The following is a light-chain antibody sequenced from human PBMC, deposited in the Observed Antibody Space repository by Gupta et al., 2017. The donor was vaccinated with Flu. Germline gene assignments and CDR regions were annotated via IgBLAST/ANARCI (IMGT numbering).Light chain of an antibody. CDR3: QQLNDYPIT. J-gene: IGKJ5*01. CDR1: QVISSY. Sequence: DIQLTQSPSFLSASVGDRVTITCRASQVISSYLVWYQQKPGKAPELLIYAASALKSGVPSRFSGSGYGTEFTLTISSLQPEDFANYYCQQLNDYPITCGQGTRLEIK. V-gene: IGKV1-9*01. CDR2: AAS.